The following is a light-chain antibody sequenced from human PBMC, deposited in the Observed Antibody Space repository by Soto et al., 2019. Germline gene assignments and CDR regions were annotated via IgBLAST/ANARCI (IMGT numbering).Light chain of an antibody. J-gene: IGKJ1*01. Sequence: DIQVTQSPPTLSASVGDRVTITCRASQTISTWMAWYQQKPGKAPKLLVYDASTLQSGVASRFSGSGSGTEFTLIISGLQPDDYATYYCQQYNSYGTFGQGTKVDI. CDR2: DAS. V-gene: IGKV1-5*01. CDR3: QQYNSYGT. CDR1: QTISTW.